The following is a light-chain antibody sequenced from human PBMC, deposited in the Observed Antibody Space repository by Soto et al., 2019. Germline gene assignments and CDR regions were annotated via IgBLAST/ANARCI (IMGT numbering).Light chain of an antibody. V-gene: IGKV3-15*01. CDR2: GAS. CDR3: QQYDIWPPT. Sequence: EIVMTQAPPILSVSPGGVSTLSCRASQSVSTNLAWFQRKPGQTPRLLFNGASTRATGIPARFTGSGSGTEFILTISSLQSEDFAVYYCQQYDIWPPTFGQGTKV. J-gene: IGKJ1*01. CDR1: QSVSTN.